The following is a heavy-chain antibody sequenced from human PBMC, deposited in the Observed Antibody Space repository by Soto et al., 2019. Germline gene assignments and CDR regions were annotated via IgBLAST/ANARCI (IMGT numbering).Heavy chain of an antibody. J-gene: IGHJ4*02. CDR3: ATSSFIAAAGTADY. V-gene: IGHV4-31*03. Sequence: QVQLQESGPGLVKPSQTLSLTCTVSGGSISSGGYYWSWIRQHPGKGLEWIGYIYYRGSTHYNPSLKSRVTISVDTSKNQFSLKLSSVTAADTAVYYCATSSFIAAAGTADYWGQGTLVTVSS. D-gene: IGHD6-13*01. CDR1: GGSISSGGYY. CDR2: IYYRGST.